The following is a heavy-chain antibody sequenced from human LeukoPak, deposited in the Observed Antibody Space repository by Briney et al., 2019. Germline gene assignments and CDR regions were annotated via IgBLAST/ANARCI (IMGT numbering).Heavy chain of an antibody. J-gene: IGHJ5*02. CDR3: ARVLCSSTSCYSSPWFDP. CDR1: GFTLSSYW. D-gene: IGHD2-2*01. Sequence: GGSLRLSCAASGFTLSSYWMSWVRQAPGKGLEWVANMRQDGGEIYYVDSVKGGFTISRDNAKNSLHLEMNSLRAENTAVYYCARVLCSSTSCYSSPWFDPWGQGTLVTVSS. CDR2: MRQDGGEI. V-gene: IGHV3-7*01.